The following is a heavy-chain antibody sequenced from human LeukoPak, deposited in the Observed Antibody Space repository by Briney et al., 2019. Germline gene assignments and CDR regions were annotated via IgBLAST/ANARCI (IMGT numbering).Heavy chain of an antibody. CDR1: GFTFSSYW. J-gene: IGHJ6*03. D-gene: IGHD6-13*01. CDR3: ARDDYSSSWSDYYYYVDV. CDR2: IKQDGSEK. Sequence: GGSPRLSCAASGFTFSSYWMTWVRQAPGKGLEWVANIKQDGSEKYYVDSVKGRFTISRDNAKNSLYLQMNSLRAEDTAVYYCARDDYSSSWSDYYYYVDVWGKGTTVTVSS. V-gene: IGHV3-7*01.